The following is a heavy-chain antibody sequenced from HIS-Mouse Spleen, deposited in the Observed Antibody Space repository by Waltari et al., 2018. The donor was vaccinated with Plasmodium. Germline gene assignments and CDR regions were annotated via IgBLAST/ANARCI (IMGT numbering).Heavy chain of an antibody. D-gene: IGHD6-13*01. V-gene: IGHV3-49*03. Sequence: EVQLVESGGGLVQPGRSLRLSCTASGFTFGDYAMSCFRQAPGKGLEWVGFIRSKAYGGTTEYAASVKGRFTISRDDSKSIAYLQMNSLKTEDTAVYYCTRALIAAPTWFDPWGQGTLVTVSS. J-gene: IGHJ5*02. CDR3: TRALIAAPTWFDP. CDR1: GFTFGDYA. CDR2: IRSKAYGGTT.